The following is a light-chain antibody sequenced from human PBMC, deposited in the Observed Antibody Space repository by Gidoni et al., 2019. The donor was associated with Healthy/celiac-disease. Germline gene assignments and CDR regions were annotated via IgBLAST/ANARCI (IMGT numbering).Light chain of an antibody. V-gene: IGLV3-21*04. CDR3: QVWDSSSDHP. CDR2: YDS. Sequence: SYVLTQPPSVSVAPGKTARITCGGNNIGSKSVHWYQQKPGQAPVLVIYYDSDRPSGIPERFSGSNSGNTATLTISRVEAGVEADYYCQVWDSSSDHPFGGGTKLTVL. J-gene: IGLJ3*02. CDR1: NIGSKS.